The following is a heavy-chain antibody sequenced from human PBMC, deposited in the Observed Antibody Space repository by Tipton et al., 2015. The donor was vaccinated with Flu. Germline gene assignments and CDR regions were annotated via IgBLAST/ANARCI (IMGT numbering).Heavy chain of an antibody. J-gene: IGHJ3*02. V-gene: IGHV1-2*02. Sequence: LVQSGAEVKVSCKASGFSLTDYYLHWVRQVPGQGLEWMGWISGNHGGVNYAQRFRGRVTMTRDASVSTAYLELNSLASDDTAVYYCARGLKTRLESSPDYDAFEIWGQGTKVTVSS. CDR3: ARGLKTRLESSPDYDAFEI. D-gene: IGHD2-2*01. CDR1: GFSLTDYY. CDR2: ISGNHGGV.